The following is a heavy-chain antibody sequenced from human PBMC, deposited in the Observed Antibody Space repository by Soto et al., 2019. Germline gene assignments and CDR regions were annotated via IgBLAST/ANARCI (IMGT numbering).Heavy chain of an antibody. CDR3: ARQVEFSGYAIET. Sequence: QITLKESGPTLVKPTQTLTLTCTFSGFSLSDIGVGVGWVRQSPGKALEWLAVLFWDDDERYSPSLENRVTITKDTSENQVVLTMTNMDAVDTGTYYCARQVEFSGYAIETWGQGTLVIVSS. CDR1: GFSLSDIGVG. CDR2: LFWDDDE. V-gene: IGHV2-5*02. J-gene: IGHJ4*02. D-gene: IGHD5-12*01.